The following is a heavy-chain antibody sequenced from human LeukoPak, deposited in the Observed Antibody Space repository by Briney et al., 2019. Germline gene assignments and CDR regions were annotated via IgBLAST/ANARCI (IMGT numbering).Heavy chain of an antibody. V-gene: IGHV4-39*01. J-gene: IGHJ4*02. Sequence: SETLSLTCTVSGSFISSSSYYWGWIRQPPGKGLEWIGSIFYTGSTYNNPSLKSRVSISIDTSKTQFALKLSSVTAADTAVYYCASYKMFYYDSSGYYYGFDYWGQGTLVTVSS. D-gene: IGHD3-22*01. CDR1: GSFISSSSYY. CDR3: ASYKMFYYDSSGYYYGFDY. CDR2: IFYTGST.